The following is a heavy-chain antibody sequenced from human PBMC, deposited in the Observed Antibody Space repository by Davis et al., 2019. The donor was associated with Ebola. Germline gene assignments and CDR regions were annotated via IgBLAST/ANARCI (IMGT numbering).Heavy chain of an antibody. D-gene: IGHD3-22*01. V-gene: IGHV4-30-4*07. J-gene: IGHJ4*02. CDR1: GGFVSSGGYS. CDR3: ARGDSYYDPSGYYAGPEAPDH. CDR2: YYYTGTT. Sequence: SETLSLTCGVSGGFVSSGGYSWSWIRQPPGKGLEWIGHYYYTGTTHYNPSLKSPVTISVDTSKNQFSLKLSSVTAADTAVYYCARGDSYYDPSGYYAGPEAPDHWGQGTLVSVSS.